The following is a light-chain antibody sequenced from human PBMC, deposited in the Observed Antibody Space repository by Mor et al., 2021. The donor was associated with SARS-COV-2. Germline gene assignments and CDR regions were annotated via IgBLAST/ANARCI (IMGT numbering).Light chain of an antibody. Sequence: KPGQAPLLVIYGKNNRPSGIPDRFSGSSSGNTASLTISESEADVEADYYCNSRDSSCYPVLFGGGTNLSVL. J-gene: IGLJ2*01. V-gene: IGLV3-19*01. CDR3: NSRDSSCYPVL. CDR2: GKN.